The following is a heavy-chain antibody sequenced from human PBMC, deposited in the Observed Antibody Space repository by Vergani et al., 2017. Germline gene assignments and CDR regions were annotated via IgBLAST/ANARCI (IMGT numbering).Heavy chain of an antibody. CDR3: VRDVRVSRT. CDR2: ISGNNDDV. J-gene: IGHJ3*01. V-gene: IGHV3-21*01. CDR1: GGSISSSN. Sequence: VQLQESGPGLVKPPGTLSLTCAVSGGSISSSNWWSWVRQAPGKGLEWVSSISGNNDDVYYADSVKGRFTISRDNAKNSLYLDMSSLRAEDTAVYYCVRDVRVSRTWGQGTLVAVSS.